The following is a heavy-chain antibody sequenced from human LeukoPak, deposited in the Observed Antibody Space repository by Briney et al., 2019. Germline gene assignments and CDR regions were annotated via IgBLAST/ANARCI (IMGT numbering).Heavy chain of an antibody. CDR1: GYTLTELS. D-gene: IGHD2-8*01. J-gene: IGHJ5*02. Sequence: ASVKVSCKVSGYTLTELSMHCVRQAPGKGLERMGGFDPEDGETIYAQKFQGRVKMSDATSTDTAYMELSRLRSEDTAVYYCATLGYCTNGVCYHGWFDPWGQGTLVTVSS. V-gene: IGHV1-24*01. CDR3: ATLGYCTNGVCYHGWFDP. CDR2: FDPEDGET.